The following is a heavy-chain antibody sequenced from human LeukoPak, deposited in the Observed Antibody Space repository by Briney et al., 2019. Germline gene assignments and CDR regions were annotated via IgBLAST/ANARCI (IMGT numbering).Heavy chain of an antibody. D-gene: IGHD3-22*01. CDR2: ISGSGGST. CDR3: AKGGYYDRSGYGLGYYFDY. CDR1: GFTFSSYA. V-gene: IGHV3-23*01. Sequence: GGSLRLSCAASGFTFSSYAMSWVRQAPGKGLEWVSGISGSGGSTYYADSVKGRFTISRDNSKNTLYLQMNSLRAEDTAVYYCAKGGYYDRSGYGLGYYFDYWGQGTLVTVSS. J-gene: IGHJ4*02.